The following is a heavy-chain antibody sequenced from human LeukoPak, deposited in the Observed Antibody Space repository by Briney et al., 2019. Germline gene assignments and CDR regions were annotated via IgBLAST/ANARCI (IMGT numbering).Heavy chain of an antibody. CDR2: IFYVGST. J-gene: IGHJ3*02. Sequence: RSSETLSLTCTVSGDSIGIHYWSWIRQPPGKGLEWIGYIFYVGSTNYNPSLKSRVPISVDTSKNQFSLKLNSVTAADTAVYYCARDYYASRGEAFDIWGQGTMVTVSS. CDR1: GDSIGIHY. V-gene: IGHV4-59*11. D-gene: IGHD2-8*01. CDR3: ARDYYASRGEAFDI.